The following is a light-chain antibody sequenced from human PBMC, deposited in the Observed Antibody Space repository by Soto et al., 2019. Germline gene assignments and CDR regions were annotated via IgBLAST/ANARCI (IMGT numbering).Light chain of an antibody. Sequence: QSVLTQPASVSGSPGQSITISCSGTRSDIGSYNYVAWYQQFPGKTPKILIYGVSNRPSGVSSRFSGSKSGNTASLTISGLQAEDEADYYCISYTGSSTSYVFGGGTKVT. V-gene: IGLV2-14*01. CDR2: GVS. CDR3: ISYTGSSTSYV. CDR1: RSDIGSYNY. J-gene: IGLJ1*01.